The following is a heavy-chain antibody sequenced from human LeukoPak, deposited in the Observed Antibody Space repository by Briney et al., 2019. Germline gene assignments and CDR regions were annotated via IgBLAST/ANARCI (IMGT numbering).Heavy chain of an antibody. V-gene: IGHV4-38-2*02. CDR2: IYHSGRT. CDR3: ARDPLRFGELLFAFDI. CDR1: GYSISSGYY. J-gene: IGHJ3*02. Sequence: PSETLSLTCTVSGYSISSGYYWGWIRQPPGKGLEWVGSIYHSGRTFYNPSLKSRVTISVDTSKNQFSLKLSSVTAADTAVYYCARDPLRFGELLFAFDIWGQGTMVTVSS. D-gene: IGHD3-10*01.